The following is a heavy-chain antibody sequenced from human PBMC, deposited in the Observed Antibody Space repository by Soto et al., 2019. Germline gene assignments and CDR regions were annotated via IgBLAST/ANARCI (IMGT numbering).Heavy chain of an antibody. CDR2: IYHSGTT. J-gene: IGHJ5*02. Sequence: QVQLQESGPGLVKPSGTLSLTCGVSGGSISSINWWSWVRQSPRKGLEWIGEIYHSGTTNYNPSLERRVTLSVDKSKNQIYLTLTSMTAADTAVYFCARSKGVSATHHFDAWGQGTLVTGSS. D-gene: IGHD2-8*01. V-gene: IGHV4-4*02. CDR1: GGSISSINW. CDR3: ARSKGVSATHHFDA.